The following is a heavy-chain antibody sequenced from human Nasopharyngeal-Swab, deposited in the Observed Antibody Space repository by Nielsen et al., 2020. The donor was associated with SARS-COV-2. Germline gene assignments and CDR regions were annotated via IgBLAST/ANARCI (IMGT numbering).Heavy chain of an antibody. J-gene: IGHJ3*01. CDR2: ISRSGSTI. CDR3: ASLVAPIDI. D-gene: IGHD5-12*01. V-gene: IGHV3-48*03. Sequence: GESLKISCATSGFTFSGYDMDWVRQGPGKGPEWVSYISRSGSTIKYADAVEGRFTISRDNVKNSLYLQLNSLRAEDTAVYYCASLVAPIDIWGQGTMVTVSS. CDR1: GFTFSGYD.